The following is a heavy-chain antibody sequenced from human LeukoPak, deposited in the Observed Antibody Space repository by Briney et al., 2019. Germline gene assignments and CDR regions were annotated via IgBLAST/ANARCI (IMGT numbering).Heavy chain of an antibody. CDR2: INHSGST. D-gene: IGHD4-11*01. J-gene: IGHJ5*02. CDR3: ARDPYSTHNWFDP. Sequence: SETLSLTCAVYGGSFSGYYWSWIRQPPGKGLEWIGEINHSGSTNYNPSLKSRVTMSVDTSKNQFSLKLSSVTAADTAVYYCARDPYSTHNWFDPWGQGTLVTVSS. CDR1: GGSFSGYY. V-gene: IGHV4-34*01.